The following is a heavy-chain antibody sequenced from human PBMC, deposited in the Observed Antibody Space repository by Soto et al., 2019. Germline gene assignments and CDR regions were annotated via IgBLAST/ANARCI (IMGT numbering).Heavy chain of an antibody. CDR3: FTDRQFRPAY. V-gene: IGHV3-15*07. CDR2: IKSKIDGGTT. CDR1: GFTFNDSW. J-gene: IGHJ4*02. Sequence: GGPLKLSCAASGFTFNDSWLTWVLQAPGKRLEWVGRIKSKIDGGTTDYAALVKGRFTISRDDSKSRVYLQMNSLKTEDTALYYCFTDRQFRPAYWGQGTLVTVSS.